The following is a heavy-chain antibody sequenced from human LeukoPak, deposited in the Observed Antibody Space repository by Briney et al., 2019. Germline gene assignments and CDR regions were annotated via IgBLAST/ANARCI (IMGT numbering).Heavy chain of an antibody. Sequence: ASVKVSCKASGYTFTSYGISWVRQAPGQGLEWMGWISAYNGNTNYAQKLQGRVTMTTDTSTGTAYMELRSLRPDDTAVYYCASTSPCSGGSCYPLGYWGQGTLVTVSS. CDR2: ISAYNGNT. CDR1: GYTFTSYG. V-gene: IGHV1-18*01. J-gene: IGHJ4*02. D-gene: IGHD2-15*01. CDR3: ASTSPCSGGSCYPLGY.